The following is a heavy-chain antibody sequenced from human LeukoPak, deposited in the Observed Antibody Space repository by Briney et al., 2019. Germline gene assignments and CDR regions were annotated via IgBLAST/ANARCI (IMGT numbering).Heavy chain of an antibody. CDR2: IRYDGSNK. D-gene: IGHD2-2*01. V-gene: IGHV3-30*02. CDR1: GFTFSSYG. J-gene: IGHJ6*03. Sequence: GGSLRLSCAASGFTFSSYGMHWVRQAPGKGLEWVAFIRYDGSNKYYADSVKGRFTISRDNSKNTLYLQMNSLRAEDTAVYYCAKDFNRIQYQLLFRSGYYYYMDVWGKGTTVTISS. CDR3: AKDFNRIQYQLLFRSGYYYYMDV.